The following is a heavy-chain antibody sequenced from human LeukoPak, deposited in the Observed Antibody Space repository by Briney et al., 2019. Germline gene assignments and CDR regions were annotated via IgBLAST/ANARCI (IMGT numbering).Heavy chain of an antibody. CDR2: MSSDGNAM. J-gene: IGHJ5*02. D-gene: IGHD2-2*01. Sequence: GRSLRLSCAASGFTFTAYLIHWVRQAPGKGLEWVAVMSSDGNAMFYADSVKGRFTISRDNAKNSLYLQMNSLRAEDTAVYYCAIDIVVVPAASFDPWGQGTLVTVSS. V-gene: IGHV3-30-3*01. CDR3: AIDIVVVPAASFDP. CDR1: GFTFTAYL.